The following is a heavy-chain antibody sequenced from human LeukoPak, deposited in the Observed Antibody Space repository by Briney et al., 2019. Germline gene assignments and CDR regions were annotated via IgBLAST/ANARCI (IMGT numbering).Heavy chain of an antibody. V-gene: IGHV5-51*01. D-gene: IGHD2-2*01. CDR3: ARHLNSITSCPNY. Sequence: GESLKISCKGSGYSFASYWIAWVRQMPGKGLEWMGVIYPGNSDITYSPSFQGQVTISADKSVSTAYLHWSSLKASDTAIYYCARHLNSITSCPNYWGQGTLLTFSS. CDR1: GYSFASYW. CDR2: IYPGNSDI. J-gene: IGHJ4*02.